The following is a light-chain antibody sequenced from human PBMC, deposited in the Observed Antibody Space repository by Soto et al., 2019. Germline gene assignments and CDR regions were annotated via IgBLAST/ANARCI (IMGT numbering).Light chain of an antibody. CDR1: SSDIGGYNY. Sequence: QSALTQPASVSGSPGQSITISCTGTSSDIGGYNYVSWYQQHPGKAPRLMIYDVSNRPSGVSTRFSGSKSGNTASLTISGLQADDEGIYYCSSQTGSSTLVVFGGGTKLTVL. CDR3: SSQTGSSTLVV. CDR2: DVS. V-gene: IGLV2-14*03. J-gene: IGLJ2*01.